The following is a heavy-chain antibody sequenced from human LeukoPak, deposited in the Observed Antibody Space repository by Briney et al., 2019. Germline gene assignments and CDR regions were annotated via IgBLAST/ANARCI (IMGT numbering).Heavy chain of an antibody. V-gene: IGHV3-33*01. CDR2: IWYDGSNK. D-gene: IGHD3-10*01. CDR3: ARDWGSGSQPYFDY. CDR1: GFTFSSYG. Sequence: PGGSLRLSCAASGFTFSSYGMHWVRQAPGKGLEWVAAIWYDGSNKYYADSVKGRFTISRDNSKNTLYLQMNSLRAEDTAVYYCARDWGSGSQPYFDYWGQGTLVTVSS. J-gene: IGHJ4*02.